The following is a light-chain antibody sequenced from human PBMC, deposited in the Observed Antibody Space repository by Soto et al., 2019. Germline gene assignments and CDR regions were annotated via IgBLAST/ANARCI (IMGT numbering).Light chain of an antibody. CDR2: EGS. Sequence: QSGLTQPASVSGSPGQSITLSCTGTSSDLGSYNLVSWYQQHPGKAPKLMIYEGSKRPSGVSYRFSGSKSGNTASLTISGLQTEDEADYYCCSYAGSSTFVFGTGTKVTVL. CDR1: SSDLGSYNL. J-gene: IGLJ1*01. CDR3: CSYAGSSTFV. V-gene: IGLV2-23*01.